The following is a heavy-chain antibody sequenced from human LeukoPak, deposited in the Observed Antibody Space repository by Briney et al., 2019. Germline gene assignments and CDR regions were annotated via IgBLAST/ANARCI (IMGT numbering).Heavy chain of an antibody. Sequence: GESLKISCKGSGYSFTGYWISWVRQMPGKGLEWMGRIDPSDSYTNYSPSFQGHVTISADKSISTAYLQWSSLKASDTAMYYCARGGDIVATLPEFDYWGQGTLVTVSS. CDR1: GYSFTGYW. D-gene: IGHD5-12*01. V-gene: IGHV5-10-1*01. CDR3: ARGGDIVATLPEFDY. J-gene: IGHJ4*02. CDR2: IDPSDSYT.